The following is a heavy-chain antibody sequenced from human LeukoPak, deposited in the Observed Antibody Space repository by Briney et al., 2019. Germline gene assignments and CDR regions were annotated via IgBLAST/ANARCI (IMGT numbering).Heavy chain of an antibody. D-gene: IGHD3-10*01. V-gene: IGHV4-59*01. Sequence: SETLSLTCTVSGGSISSYYWSWIRQPPGKGLEWIGYIYYSGSTNYNPSLQSRVTISIDTSKNQFSLKLSSVTAADTAVYYCARERGRFGVDYWGQGTLVTVSS. CDR3: ARERGRFGVDY. J-gene: IGHJ4*02. CDR1: GGSISSYY. CDR2: IYYSGST.